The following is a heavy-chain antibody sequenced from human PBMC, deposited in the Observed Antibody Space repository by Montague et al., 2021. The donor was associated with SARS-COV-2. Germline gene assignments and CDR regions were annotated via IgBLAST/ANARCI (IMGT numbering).Heavy chain of an antibody. Sequence: SETLSLTCAVYGGSLSGYYWSWIRQPPGRGLEWIGEINHSGSTNYNPSLKSRVTISVDTSKNQFSLKLSSVTAADTAVYYCARGRAVTTFYYYYYGMDVWGKGTTVTVPS. CDR1: GGSLSGYY. J-gene: IGHJ6*04. V-gene: IGHV4-34*01. D-gene: IGHD4-17*01. CDR3: ARGRAVTTFYYYYYGMDV. CDR2: INHSGST.